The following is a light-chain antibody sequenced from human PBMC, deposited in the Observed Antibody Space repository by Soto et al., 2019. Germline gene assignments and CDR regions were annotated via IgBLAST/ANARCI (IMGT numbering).Light chain of an antibody. J-gene: IGLJ3*02. CDR1: SSDVGSYNR. CDR2: EVS. CDR3: SSYTSSSTWV. Sequence: QAVVTQPPSVSGSLGQSVTISCTGTSSDVGSYNRVSWYQQFPGTAPKLMIYEVSNRPSGVPDRFSGSKSGNTASLTISGLQAEDEADYYCSSYTSSSTWVFGGGTKVTVL. V-gene: IGLV2-18*02.